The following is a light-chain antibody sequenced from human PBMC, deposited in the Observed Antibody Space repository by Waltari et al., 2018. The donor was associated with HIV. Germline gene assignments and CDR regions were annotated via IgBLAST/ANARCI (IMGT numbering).Light chain of an antibody. V-gene: IGLV3-19*01. CDR3: NSRDSSGNHYV. CDR2: GKN. Sequence: SSELTQDPAVSVALGQTVRITCQGDSLRSYYASWYQQKPGQAPVLVIYGKNNRPTGIPDRVACSSSGNTASLTITGAQAEDEADYYCNSRDSSGNHYVFGTGTKVTVL. J-gene: IGLJ1*01. CDR1: SLRSYY.